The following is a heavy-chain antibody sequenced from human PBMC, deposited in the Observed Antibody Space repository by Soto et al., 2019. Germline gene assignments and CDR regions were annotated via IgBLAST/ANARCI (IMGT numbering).Heavy chain of an antibody. CDR1: GFSFSSYA. J-gene: IGHJ5*02. CDR3: GRDNMIQLWPPTSVDP. D-gene: IGHD5-18*01. Sequence: PAGSMRLSCEGSGFSFSSYAIHWARQAPGKGLEWVAVISYDGTNKFYGESVRGRFTISRDDSKSTVYLQMNSLRAEDAAMYYCGRDNMIQLWPPTSVDPVGQGA. V-gene: IGHV3-30*04. CDR2: ISYDGTNK.